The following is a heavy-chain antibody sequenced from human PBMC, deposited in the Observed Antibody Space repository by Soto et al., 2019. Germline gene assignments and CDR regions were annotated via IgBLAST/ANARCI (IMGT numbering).Heavy chain of an antibody. CDR3: ARDLTTLTTIPAAFDP. CDR1: GGSISSSTYY. CDR2: IFYSGSA. V-gene: IGHV4-39*01. D-gene: IGHD4-4*01. J-gene: IGHJ5*02. Sequence: SSETLSLTCTVSGGSISSSTYYWGWIRQPPGKGLEWIGSIFYSGSAYYNPSLESRVTISVDTSKNQFSLKLTSVTAADTAVYYCARDLTTLTTIPAAFDPWGQGTLVTVSS.